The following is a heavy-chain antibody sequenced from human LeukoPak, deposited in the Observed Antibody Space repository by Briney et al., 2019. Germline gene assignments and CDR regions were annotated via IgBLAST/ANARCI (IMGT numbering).Heavy chain of an antibody. Sequence: GRCLRLSCAASGFTFSSYAMHWVRQAPGKGLEWVAVISYDGSNKYYADSVKGRFTISRDNSKNTLYLQMNSLRAEDTAVYYCARDQVDTASFYYFDYWGQGTLVTVSS. J-gene: IGHJ4*02. D-gene: IGHD5-18*01. V-gene: IGHV3-30-3*01. CDR2: ISYDGSNK. CDR1: GFTFSSYA. CDR3: ARDQVDTASFYYFDY.